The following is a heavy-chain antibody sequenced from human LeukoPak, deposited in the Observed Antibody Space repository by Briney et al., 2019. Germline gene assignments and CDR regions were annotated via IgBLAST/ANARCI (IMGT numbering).Heavy chain of an antibody. CDR2: IYHSGGT. Sequence: SETLSLTCTVSGYSISSGYYWGWIRQPPGKGLEWIGSIYHSGGTYYNPSLKSRVTISVDTSKNQFSLKLSSVTAADTAVYYCARVRNPDFDYWGQGTLVTVSS. V-gene: IGHV4-38-2*02. D-gene: IGHD1-14*01. CDR3: ARVRNPDFDY. J-gene: IGHJ4*02. CDR1: GYSISSGYY.